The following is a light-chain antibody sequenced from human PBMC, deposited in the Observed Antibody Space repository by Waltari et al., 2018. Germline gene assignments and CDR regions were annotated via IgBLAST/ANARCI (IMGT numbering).Light chain of an antibody. V-gene: IGLV1-44*01. J-gene: IGLJ3*02. CDR1: SSNIGSNT. CDR3: AAWDDSLNGWV. Sequence: QSVLTQPPSASGTPGQRVTISCSGSSSNIGSNTVNWYQQLPGTAPKPLIYSHNQRPSGVPGRFSGSKSGTSASLAISGLQAEDEADYYCAAWDDSLNGWVFGGGTKLTVL. CDR2: SHN.